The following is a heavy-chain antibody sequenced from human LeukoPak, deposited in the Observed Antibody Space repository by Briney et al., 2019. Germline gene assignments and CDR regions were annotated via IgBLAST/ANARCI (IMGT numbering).Heavy chain of an antibody. CDR2: INPNSGGT. J-gene: IGHJ3*02. Sequence: GASVTVSCKASGYTFTAYYMRWVRQAPGQGLEWMGWINPNSGGTNYAQKFQGRVTMTRDTSISTAYMELSRLRSDDTAVYYCARDYYDSSGFGAFDIWGQGTMVTVSS. CDR1: GYTFTAYY. D-gene: IGHD3-22*01. CDR3: ARDYYDSSGFGAFDI. V-gene: IGHV1-2*02.